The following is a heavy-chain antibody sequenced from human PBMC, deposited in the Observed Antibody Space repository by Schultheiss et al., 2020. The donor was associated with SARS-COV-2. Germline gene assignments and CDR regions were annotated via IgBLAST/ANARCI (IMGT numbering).Heavy chain of an antibody. D-gene: IGHD3-16*01. Sequence: SQTLSLTCTVSGGSISSSSYYWGWIRQPPGKGLEWIGYIYHSGSTYYNPSLKSRVTISVDTSKNQFSLKLSSVTAADTAVYYCARQRGYFDYWGQGTLVTVSS. V-gene: IGHV4-39*01. CDR1: GGSISSSSYY. CDR2: IYHSGST. J-gene: IGHJ4*02. CDR3: ARQRGYFDY.